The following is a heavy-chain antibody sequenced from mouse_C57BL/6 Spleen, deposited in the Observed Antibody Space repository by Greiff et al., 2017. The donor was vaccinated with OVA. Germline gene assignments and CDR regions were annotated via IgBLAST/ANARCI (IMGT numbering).Heavy chain of an antibody. D-gene: IGHD1-1*01. V-gene: IGHV1-69*01. CDR2: IDPSDSYT. CDR1: GYTFTSYW. CDR3: ARRGDYYGSYYAMDY. J-gene: IGHJ4*01. Sequence: QVQLQQPGAELVMPGASVKLSCKASGYTFTSYWMHWVKQRPGQGLEWIGEIDPSDSYTNYNQKFKGKSTLTVDKSSSTAYMQLSSLTSEDSAVYYCARRGDYYGSYYAMDYWGQGTSVTVSS.